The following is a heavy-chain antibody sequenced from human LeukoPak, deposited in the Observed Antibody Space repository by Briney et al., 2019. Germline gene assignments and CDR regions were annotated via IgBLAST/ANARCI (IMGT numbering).Heavy chain of an antibody. Sequence: SETLSLTCTVSGGSISSYYCSWIRQPPGQGLEWIGYIYYSGSTNYNPSLKSRVTISVDTSKNQFSLKLSSVTAADTAVYYCARDLGGVEANWFDPWGQGTLVTVSS. CDR3: ARDLGGVEANWFDP. V-gene: IGHV4-59*01. CDR1: GGSISSYY. CDR2: IYYSGST. J-gene: IGHJ5*02. D-gene: IGHD3-16*01.